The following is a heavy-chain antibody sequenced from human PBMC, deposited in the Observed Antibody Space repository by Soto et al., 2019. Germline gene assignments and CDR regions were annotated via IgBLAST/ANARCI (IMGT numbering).Heavy chain of an antibody. V-gene: IGHV3-21*06. CDR2: ISSSGPYT. CDR3: AAYLTSIWNSDLDY. D-gene: IGHD1-7*01. Sequence: EVQLVESGGGLVKPGGSLRLSCAASGITFTDYGFNWVRQASGKGLEWVSSISSSGPYTSYADSVKGRFTLSRDNAKNSLSLHMNNLRAEDTAVYYCAAYLTSIWNSDLDYWGQGALVTVSS. J-gene: IGHJ4*02. CDR1: GITFTDYG.